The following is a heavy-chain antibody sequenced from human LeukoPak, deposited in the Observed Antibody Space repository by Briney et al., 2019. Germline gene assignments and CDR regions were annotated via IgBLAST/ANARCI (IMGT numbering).Heavy chain of an antibody. CDR3: ARVGYFGSGSYCPY. J-gene: IGHJ4*02. D-gene: IGHD3-10*01. Sequence: RASVKVSCKASGYTFTDYYIHWVRQAPGQGLEWMGWINPSNGGTNFAQEFQGRVTMTRDTSISTAYMELSRLTSDDTAVYYCARVGYFGSGSYCPYWGPGTLVTVSS. V-gene: IGHV1-2*02. CDR2: INPSNGGT. CDR1: GYTFTDYY.